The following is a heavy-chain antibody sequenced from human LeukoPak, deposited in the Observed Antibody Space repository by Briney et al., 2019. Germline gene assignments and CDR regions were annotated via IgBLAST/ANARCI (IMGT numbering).Heavy chain of an antibody. CDR2: IKQDRSEK. CDR1: GFSFSSYA. J-gene: IGHJ4*02. Sequence: GGSLRLSCAASGFSFSSYAMSWVRQAPGKGLEWVANIKQDRSEKYYVDSVKGRFTISRDNAKNSLYLQMNSLRAEDTAVYYCARDRIAARFDYWGQGTLVTVSS. CDR3: ARDRIAARFDY. D-gene: IGHD6-6*01. V-gene: IGHV3-7*01.